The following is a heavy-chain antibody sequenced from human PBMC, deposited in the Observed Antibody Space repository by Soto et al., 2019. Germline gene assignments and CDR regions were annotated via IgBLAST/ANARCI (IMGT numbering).Heavy chain of an antibody. V-gene: IGHV1-69*01. CDR3: ARGGDCSSTSCYTSPFDY. D-gene: IGHD2-2*02. Sequence: QVQLVQSGAEVKKTGSSVKVSCKASGGTFSSYAISWVRQAPGQGLEWMGGIIPIFGTANYAQKFQGRVTITADESTSTAYMELSSLRSEDTAVYYCARGGDCSSTSCYTSPFDYWGQGTLVTVSS. CDR1: GGTFSSYA. CDR2: IIPIFGTA. J-gene: IGHJ4*02.